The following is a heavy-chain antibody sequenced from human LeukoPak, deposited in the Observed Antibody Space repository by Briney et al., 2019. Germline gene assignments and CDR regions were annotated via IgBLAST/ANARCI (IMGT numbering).Heavy chain of an antibody. V-gene: IGHV1-18*01. CDR3: ARDRAQGYDFWSGYPY. J-gene: IGHJ4*02. D-gene: IGHD3-3*01. CDR1: GYTFTSYG. CDR2: ISAYNGNT. Sequence: GASVKVSCKASGYTFTSYGIGWVRQAPGQGLEWMGWISAYNGNTNYAQKLQGRVTMTTDTSTSTAYMELRSLRSDDTAVYYCARDRAQGYDFWSGYPYWGQGTLVTVSS.